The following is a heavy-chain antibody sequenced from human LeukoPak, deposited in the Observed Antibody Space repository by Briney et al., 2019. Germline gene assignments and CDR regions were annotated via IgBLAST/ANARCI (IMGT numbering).Heavy chain of an antibody. D-gene: IGHD5-18*01. CDR2: IYYSKNT. V-gene: IGHV4-39*01. J-gene: IGHJ4*02. Sequence: SETLSLTCTVSGGSIRSYYWGWIRQPPGKGLEWIGSIYYSKNTYYNPSLKSRVTISADTSKNQFSLTLGSVSATDTAVYYCVSPRGFSYGYFDYWGQGTLVTVSS. CDR1: GGSIRSYY. CDR3: VSPRGFSYGYFDY.